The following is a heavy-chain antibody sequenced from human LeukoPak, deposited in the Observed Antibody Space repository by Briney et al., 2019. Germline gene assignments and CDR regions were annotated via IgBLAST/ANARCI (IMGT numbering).Heavy chain of an antibody. CDR1: GGTFSSYA. J-gene: IGHJ6*03. CDR2: IIPIFGTA. D-gene: IGHD2-15*01. Sequence: ASVKVSCKASGGTFSSYAISWVRQAPGQGLEWMGGIIPIFGTANYAQKFQGRVTITADKSTSTAYMELSSLRSEDTAVYYCARGYCSGGSCYSGWGYYYYYYMDVWGKGTTVTVSS. CDR3: ARGYCSGGSCYSGWGYYYYYYMDV. V-gene: IGHV1-69*06.